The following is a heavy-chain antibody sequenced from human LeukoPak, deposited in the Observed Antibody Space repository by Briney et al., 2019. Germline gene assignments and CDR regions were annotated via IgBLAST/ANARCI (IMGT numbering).Heavy chain of an antibody. V-gene: IGHV4-39*07. CDR1: GGSISSSSYY. J-gene: IGHJ4*02. CDR2: VYYTGAS. CDR3: ARGAPPQN. Sequence: ASETLSLTCTVSGGSISSSSYYWGWIRQPPGKGLEWIGSVYYTGASYYNPSLKSRVTISIDTSKNHFSLNLTSVTAADTAVYYCARGAPPQNWGQGALVTVSS.